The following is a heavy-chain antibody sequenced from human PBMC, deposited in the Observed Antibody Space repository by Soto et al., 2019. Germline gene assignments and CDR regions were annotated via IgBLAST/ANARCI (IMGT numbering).Heavy chain of an antibody. D-gene: IGHD2-15*01. CDR2: MNPNSGNT. V-gene: IGHV1-8*01. Sequence: ASVKVSCKASGYTFTSYDINWVRQATGQGLEWMGWMNPNSGNTGYAQKFQGRVTMTRNTSISTAYMELSSLRSEDTAVYYCAVVVVAATYYYMDVWGKGTTVTVSS. CDR3: AVVVVAATYYYMDV. J-gene: IGHJ6*03. CDR1: GYTFTSYD.